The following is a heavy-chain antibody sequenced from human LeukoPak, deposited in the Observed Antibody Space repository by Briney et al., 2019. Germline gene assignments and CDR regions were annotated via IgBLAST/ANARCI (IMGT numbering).Heavy chain of an antibody. V-gene: IGHV4-39*07. CDR3: ARVYSSTHNWFDT. J-gene: IGHJ5*02. D-gene: IGHD2-2*01. CDR1: GDSISTTSYF. CDR2: IYYSGTT. Sequence: PSETLSPTCTVSGDSISTTSYFWAWIRQPPGGGLEWIASIYYSGTTYYKSSLKSRVTISIERTKNQFYLNLRSLTAADTALYFCARVYSSTHNWFDTWGQGTQVTVSS.